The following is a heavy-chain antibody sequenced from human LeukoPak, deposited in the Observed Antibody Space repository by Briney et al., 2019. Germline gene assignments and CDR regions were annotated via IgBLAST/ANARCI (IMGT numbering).Heavy chain of an antibody. V-gene: IGHV4-39*01. D-gene: IGHD3-22*01. J-gene: IGHJ4*02. Sequence: SETLSPTCTVSGGSISSSSYYWGWIRQPPGKGLEWIGSIYYSGSTYYNPSLKSRVTISVDTSKNQFSLKLSSVTAADTAVYYCARREGYYDLDYWGQGTLVTVSS. CDR2: IYYSGST. CDR3: ARREGYYDLDY. CDR1: GGSISSSSYY.